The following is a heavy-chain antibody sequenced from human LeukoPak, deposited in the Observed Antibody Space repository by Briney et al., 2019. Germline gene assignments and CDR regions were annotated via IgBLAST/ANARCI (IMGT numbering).Heavy chain of an antibody. CDR2: ITGSGGGT. CDR1: GFTFSNSA. Sequence: GGSLRLSCAASGFTFSNSAMSWVRQAPGKGLEWVSAITGSGGGTYYADSVKGRLTISRDNSKNTLDLQMNSLRAEDTAVYYCAKEAVEYFDYWGQGTLVTVSS. CDR3: AKEAVEYFDY. J-gene: IGHJ4*02. V-gene: IGHV3-23*01.